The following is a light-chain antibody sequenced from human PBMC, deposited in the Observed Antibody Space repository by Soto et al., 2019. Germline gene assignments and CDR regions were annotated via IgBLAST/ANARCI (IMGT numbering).Light chain of an antibody. Sequence: QSVLTQPASVSGSPGQSITISCTGTSSDVGSYNYVAWYQQFPGKTPKLMIYEVRNRPSGVSSRFSGSKSGNTASLTISGLQAEDEADYYCSSYTSSSTGVFGTGTKLTVL. J-gene: IGLJ1*01. CDR2: EVR. CDR1: SSDVGSYNY. V-gene: IGLV2-14*01. CDR3: SSYTSSSTGV.